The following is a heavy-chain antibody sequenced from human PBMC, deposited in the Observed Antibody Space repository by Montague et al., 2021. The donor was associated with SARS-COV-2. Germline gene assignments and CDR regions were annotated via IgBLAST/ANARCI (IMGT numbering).Heavy chain of an antibody. D-gene: IGHD4-23*01. CDR3: ARASRGYGGDFDS. CDR1: GDSVNRNY. CDR2: IFYSGST. J-gene: IGHJ4*02. V-gene: IGHV4-59*02. Sequence: SETLSLTCSVSGDSVNRNYWSWVRQPPGKGLEWLGYIFYSGSTYNPSLNSRVTMSLDTSKNHFSRNLISVTAADTAVYYCARASRGYGGDFDSWGQGTLVIVSS.